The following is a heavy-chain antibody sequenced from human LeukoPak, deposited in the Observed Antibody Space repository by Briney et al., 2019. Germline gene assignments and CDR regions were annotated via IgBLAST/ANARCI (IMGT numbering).Heavy chain of an antibody. D-gene: IGHD6-13*01. V-gene: IGHV2-5*01. J-gene: IGHJ5*02. Sequence: SGPTLVKPTQTLTLTCTFSGFSLSTSGVGVGWIRQPPGKALEWLTLIYWNDDKRYSPSLKSRLTITKDTSTNQVVLTMTNMDPVDTATYYCAHNLKTAAGPNWFDPWGQGTLVTVSS. CDR3: AHNLKTAAGPNWFDP. CDR2: IYWNDDK. CDR1: GFSLSTSGVG.